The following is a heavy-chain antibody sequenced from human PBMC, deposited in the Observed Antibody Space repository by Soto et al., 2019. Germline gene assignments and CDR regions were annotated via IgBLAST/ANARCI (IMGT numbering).Heavy chain of an antibody. CDR2: IYPGDSDT. D-gene: IGHD5-12*01. CDR1: GYSFTSYW. CDR3: ATPRYSGYDYQDY. J-gene: IGHJ4*02. Sequence: GEALKISWKGSGYSFTSYWIGWVRQMPGKGLEWMGIIYPGDSDTRYSPSFQGQVTISADKSISTAYLQWSSLKASDTATYYCATPRYSGYDYQDYWGQGTLVTVSS. V-gene: IGHV5-51*01.